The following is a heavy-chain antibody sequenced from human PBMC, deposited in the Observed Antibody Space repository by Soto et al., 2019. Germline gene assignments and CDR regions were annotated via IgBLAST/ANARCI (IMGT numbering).Heavy chain of an antibody. V-gene: IGHV4-59*01. CDR3: ARGVPAARYYYYYGMDV. CDR2: IYYSGST. Sequence: QVQLQESGPGLVKPSETLSLTCTVSGGSISSYYWSWIRQPPGKGLEWIGYIYYSGSTNYNPSLKSRVTISVDTSKNQSSLKLSSVTAADTAVYYCARGVPAARYYYYYGMDVWGQGTTVTVSS. J-gene: IGHJ6*02. D-gene: IGHD2-2*01. CDR1: GGSISSYY.